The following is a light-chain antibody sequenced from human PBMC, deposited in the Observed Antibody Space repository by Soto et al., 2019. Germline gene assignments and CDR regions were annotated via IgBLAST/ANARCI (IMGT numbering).Light chain of an antibody. CDR2: GAS. CDR3: QQYTNWPLVT. V-gene: IGKV3D-15*01. CDR1: QSVSNN. J-gene: IGKJ4*01. Sequence: EIVLTQSPATLSLSPGERATLSCRASQSVSNNLAWYQQKPGQAPRLLIYGASTRATGIPARFSGIGSGTEFTLTISSLQSEDFAVYYCQQYTNWPLVTFGGGAKVDI.